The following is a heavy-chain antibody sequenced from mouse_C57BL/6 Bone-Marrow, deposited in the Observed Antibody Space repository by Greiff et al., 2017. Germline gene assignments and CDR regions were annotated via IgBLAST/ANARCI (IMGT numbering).Heavy chain of an antibody. V-gene: IGHV1-56*01. J-gene: IGHJ4*01. CDR1: GYTFTSHW. D-gene: IGHD1-1*01. Sequence: QVQLQQSGPELVRPGASVKISCKAPGYTFTSHWMQWVRQRPGQGLELFGEIFPGRGSTYYNEKFKGKATLTVDTSSSTAYMQLSSLTSEDSAVXFGASDYYGSEGSMDYWGEGTAVTGSA. CDR3: ASDYYGSEGSMDY. CDR2: IFPGRGST.